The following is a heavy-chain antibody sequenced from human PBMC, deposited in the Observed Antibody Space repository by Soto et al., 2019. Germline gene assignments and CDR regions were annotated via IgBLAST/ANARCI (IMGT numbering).Heavy chain of an antibody. D-gene: IGHD3-10*01. CDR1: GYTFTNYY. CDR2: INPTGGRA. J-gene: IGHJ4*03. V-gene: IGHV1-46*03. CDR3: SRLTTMVREINDDPFDF. Sequence: QVQLVQSGGEEKKPGASVRVSCKASGYTFTNYYIHWVRQAPGQGLEWMGVINPTGGRASYAPKFQGRVTLTRDTSTSTAYMELSSLRSDDTAVYFCSRLTTMVREINDDPFDFWGQGTLVTVSP.